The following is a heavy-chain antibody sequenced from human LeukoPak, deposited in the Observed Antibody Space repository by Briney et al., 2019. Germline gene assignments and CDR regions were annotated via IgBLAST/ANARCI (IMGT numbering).Heavy chain of an antibody. CDR3: ARASLMTRAFDI. D-gene: IGHD2-8*01. J-gene: IGHJ3*02. CDR1: GFTFSSYW. V-gene: IGHV3-74*01. CDR2: INSDGSST. Sequence: GGSLRLSCAASGFTFSSYWMHWVRQAPGKGLVWVSRINSDGSSTSYADSVKGRFTISRDNAKNTLYLRMNSLRAEDTAVYYCARASLMTRAFDIWGQGTTVTVSS.